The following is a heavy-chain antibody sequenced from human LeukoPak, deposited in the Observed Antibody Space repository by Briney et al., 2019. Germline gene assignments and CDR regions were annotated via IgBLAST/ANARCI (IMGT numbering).Heavy chain of an antibody. D-gene: IGHD3-22*01. J-gene: IGHJ4*02. CDR2: ISGSGGST. Sequence: GGSLRLSCAASGFTFSSNAMSWVRQAPGKGLEWVSAISGSGGSTYYADSVKGRFTISRDNSKNTLYLQMNCLRAEDTAVYYCAKVDYDSRGVDYWGQGTLVTASS. V-gene: IGHV3-23*01. CDR3: AKVDYDSRGVDY. CDR1: GFTFSSNA.